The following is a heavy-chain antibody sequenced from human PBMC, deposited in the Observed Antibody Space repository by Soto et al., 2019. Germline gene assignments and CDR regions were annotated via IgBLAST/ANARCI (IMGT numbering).Heavy chain of an antibody. CDR2: IRQDGSDK. Sequence: EVQLVESGGGLVQPGGSLRLSCAASGFTFSSYWMSWVRQAPGKGLEWVANIRQDGSDKYYVDSVKGRFTISRDNSKNSLYLQMNSLRVEDTAMYYCASPQQWLGQRGDFDYWGQGTLVTVSS. CDR1: GFTFSSYW. J-gene: IGHJ4*02. CDR3: ASPQQWLGQRGDFDY. D-gene: IGHD6-19*01. V-gene: IGHV3-7*05.